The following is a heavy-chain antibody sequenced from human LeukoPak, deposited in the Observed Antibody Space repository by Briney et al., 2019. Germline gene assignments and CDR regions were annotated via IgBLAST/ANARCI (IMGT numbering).Heavy chain of an antibody. V-gene: IGHV1-46*01. Sequence: ASVKVSCKASGYTFTSYYMHWVRQAPGQGLEWMGIINPSGGSTSYAQKFQGRVTMTRDTSTSTVYMELSSLRSEDTAVYYCASYDSSGYYLDYWGQGSLVTVSS. J-gene: IGHJ4*02. CDR3: ASYDSSGYYLDY. CDR2: INPSGGST. CDR1: GYTFTSYY. D-gene: IGHD3-22*01.